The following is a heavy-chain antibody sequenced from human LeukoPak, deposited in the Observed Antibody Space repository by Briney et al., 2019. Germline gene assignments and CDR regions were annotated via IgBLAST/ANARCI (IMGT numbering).Heavy chain of an antibody. CDR1: GFTFSSYA. J-gene: IGHJ4*02. V-gene: IGHV3-23*01. D-gene: IGHD3-22*01. Sequence: PGGSLRLSCAASGFTFSSYAMSWVRQAPGKGLEWVSAISGSGGSTYYADSVKGRFTISRDNSKNTLYLQMNSLRAEDTAVYYCAKVSALETYYYDSSGYYLDYWGQGTLVTVSS. CDR3: AKVSALETYYYDSSGYYLDY. CDR2: ISGSGGST.